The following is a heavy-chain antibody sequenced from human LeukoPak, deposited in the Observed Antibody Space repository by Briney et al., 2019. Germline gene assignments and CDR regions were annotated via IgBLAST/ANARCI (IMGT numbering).Heavy chain of an antibody. Sequence: ASETLSLTCSVSGGSISSCTYSWGWIRQPPGKGLEWIGSFSCSGSTYYNPSLKSRVTISVDTSKNQFSLKLSSVTAADTAVYYCARGMYYDFWSGYSSYYYYYYMDVWGKGTTVTVSS. V-gene: IGHV4-39*07. CDR2: FSCSGST. CDR1: GGSISSCTYS. CDR3: ARGMYYDFWSGYSSYYYYYYMDV. D-gene: IGHD3-3*01. J-gene: IGHJ6*03.